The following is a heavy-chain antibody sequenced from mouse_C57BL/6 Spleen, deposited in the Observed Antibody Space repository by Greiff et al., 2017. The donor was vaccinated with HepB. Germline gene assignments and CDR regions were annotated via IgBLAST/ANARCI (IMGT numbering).Heavy chain of an antibody. J-gene: IGHJ1*03. V-gene: IGHV1-80*01. CDR2: IYPGDGDT. CDR3: ARSYYSNYWYFDV. D-gene: IGHD2-5*01. Sequence: QVQLKESGAELVKPGASVKISCKASGYAFSSYWMNWVKQRPGKGLEWIGQIYPGDGDTNYNGKFKGKATLTADKSSSTAYMQLSSLTSEDSAVYFCARSYYSNYWYFDVWGTGTTVTVSS. CDR1: GYAFSSYW.